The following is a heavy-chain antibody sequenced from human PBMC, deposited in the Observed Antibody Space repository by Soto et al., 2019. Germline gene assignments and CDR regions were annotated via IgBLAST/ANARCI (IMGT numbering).Heavy chain of an antibody. CDR3: AREDMITFGGVIARYYYYYGMDV. V-gene: IGHV6-1*01. CDR1: GDSVSSNSAA. Sequence: PSQTLSLTCAISGDSVSSNSAAWNWIRQSPSRGLEWLGRTYYRSKWYNDYAVSVKSRITINPDTSKNQFSLQLNSVTPEDTAVYYCAREDMITFGGVIARYYYYYGMDVWGQGTTVTGS. CDR2: TYYRSKWYN. D-gene: IGHD3-16*02. J-gene: IGHJ6*02.